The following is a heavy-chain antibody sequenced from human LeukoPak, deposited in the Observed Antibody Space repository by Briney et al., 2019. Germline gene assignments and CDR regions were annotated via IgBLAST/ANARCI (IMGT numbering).Heavy chain of an antibody. CDR3: ARETARPAYCGGDCYPNWFDP. V-gene: IGHV5-51*01. J-gene: IGHJ5*02. Sequence: GESLKISXKGSGYSFTSYWIGWVRQMPGKGLEWMGIIYPGDSDTRYSPSFQGQVTISADKSISTAYLQWSSLKASDTAMYYCARETARPAYCGGDCYPNWFDPWGPGTLVTVSS. CDR1: GYSFTSYW. D-gene: IGHD2-21*01. CDR2: IYPGDSDT.